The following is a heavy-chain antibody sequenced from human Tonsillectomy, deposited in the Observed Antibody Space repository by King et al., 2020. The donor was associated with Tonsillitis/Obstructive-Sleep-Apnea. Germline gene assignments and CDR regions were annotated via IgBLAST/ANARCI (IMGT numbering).Heavy chain of an antibody. CDR3: AREEGWFDP. J-gene: IGHJ5*02. V-gene: IGHV3-7*03. CDR1: GFTFSTYY. Sequence: VQLVESGGGLVQPGGSLRLSCAASGFTFSTYYMTWVRRAPGKGLEWVANIKQDGSERYYVDSVKGRFTISRDNAKNSLFLQMNSLRAEDTAVYYCAREEGWFDPWVQGALVSVSS. CDR2: IKQDGSER.